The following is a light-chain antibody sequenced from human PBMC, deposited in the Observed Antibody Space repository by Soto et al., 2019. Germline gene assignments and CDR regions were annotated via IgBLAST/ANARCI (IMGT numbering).Light chain of an antibody. J-gene: IGKJ5*01. CDR3: QQRSSWPPT. V-gene: IGKV3-11*01. CDR1: QSVSSY. CDR2: DAS. Sequence: EIVLTQSPATLSLSPGERATLSCRASQSVSSYLAWYKQRPGQAPRIISYDASNRATGVPARVSGSGSGTEFTLTISSLEPEDFEVYYCQQRSSWPPTFGQGTRLEIK.